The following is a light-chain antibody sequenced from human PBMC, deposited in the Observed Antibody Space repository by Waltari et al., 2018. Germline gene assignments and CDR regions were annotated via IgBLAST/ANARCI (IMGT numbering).Light chain of an antibody. V-gene: IGKV3-11*01. CDR2: DAS. Sequence: IVLTQSPATLSLSPGERATLSCRASQSVSRYLAWYQQKPGQAPRLLIYDASNRATGIPARFSGSGSGTDFTLTISSLEPEDFAVYYCQQRSNWPPSTFGQGTKLEIK. J-gene: IGKJ2*02. CDR1: QSVSRY. CDR3: QQRSNWPPST.